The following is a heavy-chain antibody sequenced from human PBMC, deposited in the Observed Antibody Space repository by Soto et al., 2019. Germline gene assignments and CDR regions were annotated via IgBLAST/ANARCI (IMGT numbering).Heavy chain of an antibody. J-gene: IGHJ4*02. CDR1: GFTLTSYA. V-gene: IGHV3-23*01. D-gene: IGHD2-2*01. Sequence: GGSLRLSCAASGFTLTSYAMSWVRQAPGKGLEWASAIIGNGFDTYYADSVKGRFTISRDSSQNTLYLHINSLRGDDTAVYFCAKEAAAERVYFDSWGQGTLVTVSS. CDR2: IIGNGFDT. CDR3: AKEAAAERVYFDS.